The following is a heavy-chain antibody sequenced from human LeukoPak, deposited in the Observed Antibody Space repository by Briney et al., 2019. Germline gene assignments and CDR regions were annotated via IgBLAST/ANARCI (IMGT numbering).Heavy chain of an antibody. Sequence: GGSLTLSCAASGFTFSKAWMSWVRQAPGKGLEWVGRIKNKTYGGTTEYAAPVKGRFTISRDDSKNTLYLQMNSLKTEDTAVYYCTTYFHYYDSSGYYTRGVFGDYWGQGTLVTVSS. CDR2: IKNKTYGGTT. V-gene: IGHV3-15*01. CDR1: GFTFSKAW. J-gene: IGHJ4*02. D-gene: IGHD3-22*01. CDR3: TTYFHYYDSSGYYTRGVFGDY.